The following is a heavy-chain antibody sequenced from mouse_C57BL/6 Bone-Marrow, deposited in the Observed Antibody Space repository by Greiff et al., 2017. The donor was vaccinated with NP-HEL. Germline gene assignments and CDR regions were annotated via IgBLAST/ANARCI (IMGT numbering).Heavy chain of an antibody. CDR2: IDPSDSET. V-gene: IGHV1-52*01. Sequence: QVQLQQPGAELVRPGSSVKLSCKASGYTFTSYWMHWVKQRPIQGLEWVGNIDPSDSETHYNQKFKDKATLTVDKSSSTAYMQLSSLTSEDSAVYYCAKGRGGGYHYWDRGTTLTVSS. CDR1: GYTFTSYW. D-gene: IGHD2-2*01. J-gene: IGHJ2*01. CDR3: AKGRGGGYHY.